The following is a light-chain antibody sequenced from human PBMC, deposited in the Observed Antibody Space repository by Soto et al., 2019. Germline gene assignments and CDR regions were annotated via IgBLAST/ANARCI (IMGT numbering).Light chain of an antibody. CDR1: QSISSW. J-gene: IGKJ1*01. CDR2: DAS. Sequence: AVSASEVDSGTITCRASQSISSWLAWYQQKPGKAPNLLIYDASSLESGVPSRFSGSGSGTEFNLTISSLQPSYCATYYCQQYNSYLTCGQGIKVAI. V-gene: IGKV1-5*01. CDR3: QQYNSYLT.